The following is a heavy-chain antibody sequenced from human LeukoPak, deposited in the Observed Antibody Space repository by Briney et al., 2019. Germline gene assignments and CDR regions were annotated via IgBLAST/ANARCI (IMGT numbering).Heavy chain of an antibody. Sequence: GGSLSLSCAASGFTFSSYAMHWVRQAPGKGLEYVSAISSNGGSTYYANSVEGRFTISRDNSKNTLYLQMGSLRAEDMAVYYCARSGGYYYYGMDVWGQGTTVTVSS. J-gene: IGHJ6*02. CDR2: ISSNGGST. CDR3: ARSGGYYYYGMDV. CDR1: GFTFSSYA. D-gene: IGHD4-23*01. V-gene: IGHV3-64*01.